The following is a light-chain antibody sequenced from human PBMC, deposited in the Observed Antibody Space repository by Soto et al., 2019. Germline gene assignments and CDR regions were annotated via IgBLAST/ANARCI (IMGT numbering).Light chain of an antibody. CDR2: GAS. CDR1: QSVGRNY. V-gene: IGKV3-20*01. J-gene: IGKJ4*01. Sequence: EIVLTQSPGTLSVSPGERATLSCSASQSVGRNYLAWYQHKPGQAPRLLIYGASNKATGIPDRFSGSGSGTDFTLPIRRLEPEDVAVYYCQQYASSPLPFGGGNKVETK. CDR3: QQYASSPLP.